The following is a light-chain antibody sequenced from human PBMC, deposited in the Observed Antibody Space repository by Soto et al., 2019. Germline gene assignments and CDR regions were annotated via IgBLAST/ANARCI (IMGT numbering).Light chain of an antibody. CDR3: QQYGSSPPLT. CDR2: GAS. CDR1: PSVSSSY. Sequence: GERATLSCRASPSVSSSYLAWYQQKPGQAPRLLIYGASSRATGIPDRFSGSGSGTDFTLTISRLEPEDFAVYYCQQYGSSPPLTFGGGTKV. J-gene: IGKJ4*01. V-gene: IGKV3-20*01.